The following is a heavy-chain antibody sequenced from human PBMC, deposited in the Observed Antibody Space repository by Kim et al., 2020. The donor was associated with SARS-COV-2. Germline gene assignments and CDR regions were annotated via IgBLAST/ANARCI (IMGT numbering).Heavy chain of an antibody. CDR2: IRSKPNNYAT. D-gene: IGHD6-19*01. CDR3: TRVNPIAGGWYDAFDI. Sequence: GGSLRLSCAASGFTFSGSTMHWVRQASGKGLEWVGRIRSKPNNYATAYAASVKGRFTISRDDSKNTEYLQMSSLKTEDTAVYYCTRVNPIAGGWYDAFDIWGQGTMVTVSS. CDR1: GFTFSGST. J-gene: IGHJ3*02. V-gene: IGHV3-73*01.